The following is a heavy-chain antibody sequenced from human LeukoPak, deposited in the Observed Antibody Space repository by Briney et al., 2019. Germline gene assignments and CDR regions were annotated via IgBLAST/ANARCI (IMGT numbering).Heavy chain of an antibody. CDR1: GFTFSDYW. CDR2: IKEEGSEK. D-gene: IGHD2-21*01. V-gene: IGHV3-7*01. CDR3: ARGPVVVIAPADY. J-gene: IGHJ4*02. Sequence: PGGSLRLSCAVSGFTFSDYWMTWVRQAPGKGLEWVANIKEEGSEKSYVDSVKGRFTISRDNAKNSLYLQMNNLRAEDTAVYYCARGPVVVIAPADYWGQGTLVTVSS.